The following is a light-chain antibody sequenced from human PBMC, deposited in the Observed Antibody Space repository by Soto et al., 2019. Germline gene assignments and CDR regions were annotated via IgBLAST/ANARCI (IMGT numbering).Light chain of an antibody. CDR3: QHYNTYPWT. J-gene: IGKJ1*01. CDR2: KAS. CDR1: QSISSW. V-gene: IGKV1-5*03. Sequence: DIHMTQSPSSRSASVVDIVSISFLASQSISSWLAWYQQKPGKAPNLLIHKASHLESGVPSRFSGSGSGTEFTLTISSLQPGDFATYYCQHYNTYPWTFGQGTKVDIK.